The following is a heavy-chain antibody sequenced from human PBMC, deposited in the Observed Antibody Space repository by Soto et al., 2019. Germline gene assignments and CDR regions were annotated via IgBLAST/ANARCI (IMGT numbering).Heavy chain of an antibody. Sequence: ASLKVSCKTSGYTFTEFDINWVRQAPGQGLEWMGWMNTNTGNTGYAQKFQGRVTMTRDTSISTAYMGLRRLRSEDTAVYYCARAVRFFGGHAGYWGQGTMVTVSS. CDR2: MNTNTGNT. CDR3: ARAVRFFGGHAGY. D-gene: IGHD3-3*01. CDR1: GYTFTEFD. J-gene: IGHJ4*02. V-gene: IGHV1-8*01.